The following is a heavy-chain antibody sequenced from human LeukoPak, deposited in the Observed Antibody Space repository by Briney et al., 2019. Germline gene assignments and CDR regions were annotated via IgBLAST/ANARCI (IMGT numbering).Heavy chain of an antibody. CDR2: IYYSGST. D-gene: IGHD5-24*01. CDR1: GGSISSSTYS. Sequence: SETLSLTCTVFGGSISSSTYSWGWIRQPPGKGLEWIGNIYYSGSTDYNPSLKSRVLIFVDTSKNQFSLKLRSVTAADTAVYYCARLGTGYNRYYFEYWGQGTLVTVSS. J-gene: IGHJ4*02. CDR3: ARLGTGYNRYYFEY. V-gene: IGHV4-39*01.